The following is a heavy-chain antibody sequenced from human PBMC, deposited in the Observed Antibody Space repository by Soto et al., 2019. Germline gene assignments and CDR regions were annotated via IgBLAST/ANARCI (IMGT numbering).Heavy chain of an antibody. CDR1: GFTFSSYS. CDR3: ARQGYCSGGSCSYFDY. Sequence: GGSLRLSCAASGFTFSSYSMNWVRQAPGKGLEWVSSISSSSSYIYYADSVKGRFTISRDNAKNSLYLQMNSLRAEDTAVYYCARQGYCSGGSCSYFDYWGQGTLVTVSS. J-gene: IGHJ4*02. V-gene: IGHV3-21*01. D-gene: IGHD2-15*01. CDR2: ISSSSSYI.